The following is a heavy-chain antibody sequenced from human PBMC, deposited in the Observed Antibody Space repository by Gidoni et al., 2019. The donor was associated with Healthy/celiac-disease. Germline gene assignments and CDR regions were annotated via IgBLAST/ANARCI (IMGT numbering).Heavy chain of an antibody. V-gene: IGHV1-24*01. J-gene: IGHJ4*02. CDR3: ATLGGSGQWLVTGLLGY. CDR1: GYTLPELS. CDR2: FDPEDGET. D-gene: IGHD6-19*01. Sequence: QVQLVQSGAEVKKPGASVKVSCKVSGYTLPELSMHWVQQAPGKGLEWMGGFDPEDGETIYAQKFQGRVTMTEDTSTDTAYMELSSLRSEDTAVYYCATLGGSGQWLVTGLLGYWGQGTLVTVSS.